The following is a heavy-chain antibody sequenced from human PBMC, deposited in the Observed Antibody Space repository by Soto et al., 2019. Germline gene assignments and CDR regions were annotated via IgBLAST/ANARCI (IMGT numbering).Heavy chain of an antibody. J-gene: IGHJ4*02. CDR2: IVVGSGNT. V-gene: IGHV1-58*01. CDR3: ASCSGGNCYNPFDY. CDR1: GFTFTNSA. Sequence: SVKVSCKASGFTFTNSAVQWVRQARGQRLEWIGWIVVGSGNTNYAQKFQERVTITRDMSTSTAYMELSSLRAEDTAVYYCASCSGGNCYNPFDYWGQGALVTVSS. D-gene: IGHD2-15*01.